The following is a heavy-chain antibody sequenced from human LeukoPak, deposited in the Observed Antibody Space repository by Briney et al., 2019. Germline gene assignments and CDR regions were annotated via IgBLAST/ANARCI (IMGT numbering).Heavy chain of an antibody. CDR3: ARWDGYDSHFDY. D-gene: IGHD5-12*01. V-gene: IGHV4-59*01. J-gene: IGHJ4*02. Sequence: SETLSLTCTVSGGSISSYYWSWIRQPPGKGLEWIGYVYYTGSTNYNPSLKSRVTISVDTSKNQSSLRLSSVTAADTAVYYCARWDGYDSHFDYWGQGTLVTVSS. CDR2: VYYTGST. CDR1: GGSISSYY.